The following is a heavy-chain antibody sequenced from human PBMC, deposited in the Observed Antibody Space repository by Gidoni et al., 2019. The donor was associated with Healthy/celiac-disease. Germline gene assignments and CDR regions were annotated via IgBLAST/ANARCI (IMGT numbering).Heavy chain of an antibody. CDR2: ISSNGGST. J-gene: IGHJ6*02. CDR3: VKGGYSSGTEYYYYGMDV. D-gene: IGHD6-19*01. Sequence: EVQLVESGGGLVQPGGSLRLSCSASGFTFSSYAMHWVRQAPGKGLEYVSAISSNGGSTYYADSVKGRFTISRDNSKNTLYLQMSSLRAEDTAVYYCVKGGYSSGTEYYYYGMDVWGQGTTVTVSS. V-gene: IGHV3-64D*06. CDR1: GFTFSSYA.